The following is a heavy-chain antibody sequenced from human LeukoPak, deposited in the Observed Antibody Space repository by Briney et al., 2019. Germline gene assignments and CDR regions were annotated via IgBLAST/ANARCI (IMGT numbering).Heavy chain of an antibody. J-gene: IGHJ4*02. D-gene: IGHD3-22*01. CDR3: ARDYYDSSGEFDY. CDR2: IKQDGSEK. Sequence: GGSLRLSCAASGFTFSSYWMSWVRQAPGKGLEWVANIKQDGSEKYYVDSVKGRFTISRDNAKNSLYLQMSSLRAEDTAVYYCARDYYDSSGEFDYWGQGTLVTVSS. CDR1: GFTFSSYW. V-gene: IGHV3-7*05.